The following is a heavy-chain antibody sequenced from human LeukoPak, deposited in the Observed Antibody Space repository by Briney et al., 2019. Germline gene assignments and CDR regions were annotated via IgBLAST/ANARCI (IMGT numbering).Heavy chain of an antibody. CDR3: ATGPGIAAAGTGAEYFQH. Sequence: VASVKVSCKASGYTFTSYGISWVRQAPGQGLEWMGWISAYNGNTNYAQKLQGRVTMTTDTSTSTAYMELRSLRSDDTAVYYCATGPGIAAAGTGAEYFQHWGQGTLVTVSS. J-gene: IGHJ1*01. CDR1: GYTFTSYG. D-gene: IGHD6-13*01. CDR2: ISAYNGNT. V-gene: IGHV1-18*01.